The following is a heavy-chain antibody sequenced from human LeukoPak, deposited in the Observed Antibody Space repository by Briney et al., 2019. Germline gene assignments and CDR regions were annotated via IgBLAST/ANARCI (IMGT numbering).Heavy chain of an antibody. Sequence: SETLSLTCAVYGGSFSGYYWSWIRQPPGKGLEWIGEINHSGSTNYNPSLKSRVTISVDTSKNQFSLKLSSVTAADTAVYYCARIYNSGSYYSYDYWGRGTLVTVSS. CDR2: INHSGST. CDR3: ARIYNSGSYYSYDY. V-gene: IGHV4-34*01. J-gene: IGHJ4*02. D-gene: IGHD1-26*01. CDR1: GGSFSGYY.